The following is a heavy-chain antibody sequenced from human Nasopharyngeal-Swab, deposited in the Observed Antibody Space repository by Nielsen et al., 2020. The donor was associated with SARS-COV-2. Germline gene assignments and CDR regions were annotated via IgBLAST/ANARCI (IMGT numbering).Heavy chain of an antibody. CDR3: ARGLSSDY. Sequence: SETLSLTCTVSGGSITNYYWSWIRQPPGKGLEWIGNFYYSGSTNYSPSLKSRVTISADTSKNQFSLKLTTVTAADTAMYYCARGLSSDYWGQGTLVTVSS. V-gene: IGHV4-59*01. CDR1: GGSITNYY. CDR2: FYYSGST. J-gene: IGHJ4*02. D-gene: IGHD2-2*01.